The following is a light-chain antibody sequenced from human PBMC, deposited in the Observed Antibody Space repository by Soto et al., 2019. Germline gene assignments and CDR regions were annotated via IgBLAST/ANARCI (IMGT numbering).Light chain of an antibody. CDR1: SSDVGGFNY. CDR3: NSYTSSSTYV. CDR2: DVT. Sequence: QSALTQPASVSGSPGQSITISCTGTSSDVGGFNYVSWYQQHPGKAPKLMIYDVTNRPSGVSYRFSGSKSGNTASLTISGLQAEYEADYYFNSYTSSSTYVFGTGTKLTVL. V-gene: IGLV2-14*03. J-gene: IGLJ1*01.